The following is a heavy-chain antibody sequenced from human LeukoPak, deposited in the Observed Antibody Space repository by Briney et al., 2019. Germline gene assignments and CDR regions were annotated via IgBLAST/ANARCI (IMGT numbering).Heavy chain of an antibody. CDR1: GFIFSNYG. J-gene: IGHJ3*02. D-gene: IGHD2-21*02. Sequence: GGSLRLSCAASGFIFSNYGMHWVRQAPGKGLEWVALTWYDESNKYYADSVKGRFTISRHNSKNTLYLQMNSLRAEDTAVYYCARDLWCGADCYGTFDIWGQGTMVSVSS. V-gene: IGHV3-33*01. CDR2: TWYDESNK. CDR3: ARDLWCGADCYGTFDI.